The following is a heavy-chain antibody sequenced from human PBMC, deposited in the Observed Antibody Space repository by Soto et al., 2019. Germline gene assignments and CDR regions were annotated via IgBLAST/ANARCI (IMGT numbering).Heavy chain of an antibody. D-gene: IGHD3-3*01. CDR1: GFTFSSYG. CDR2: ISYDRSNK. Sequence: SLRLSCAASGFTFSSYGMHWVRQVPGKGLEWVAVISYDRSNKYYADSVKGRFTISRDNSKNTLYLQMNSLRAEDTAVYYCAKGGLFGYYYGMDVWGQGTTVTVSS. V-gene: IGHV3-30*18. CDR3: AKGGLFGYYYGMDV. J-gene: IGHJ6*02.